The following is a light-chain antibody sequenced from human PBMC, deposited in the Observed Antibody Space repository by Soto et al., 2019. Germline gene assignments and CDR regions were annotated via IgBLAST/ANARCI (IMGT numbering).Light chain of an antibody. CDR3: QQSYNTPRT. CDR1: QSISIY. J-gene: IGKJ1*01. V-gene: IGKV1-39*01. Sequence: DLQMTQSPSSLSASVGDRVTITCRASQSISIYLNWYQQKPGKAPNLLIYAASSLQSGVPSRFSGSGSGADFTLTISSLQPEDFATYYCQQSYNTPRTFGQGTKVEIK. CDR2: AAS.